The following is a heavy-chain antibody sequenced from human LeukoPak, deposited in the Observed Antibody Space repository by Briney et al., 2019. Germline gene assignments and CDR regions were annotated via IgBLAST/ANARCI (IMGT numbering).Heavy chain of an antibody. CDR3: TREDY. Sequence: ASVKVSCKASGYTFTGYYILWVRQAPGQGLEWMGWISPNSGGTNYAQKFQGRVTMTRDTSISTAYMELSSLRSDDTAVYYCTREDYWGQGTLVTVSS. V-gene: IGHV1-2*02. J-gene: IGHJ4*02. CDR1: GYTFTGYY. CDR2: ISPNSGGT.